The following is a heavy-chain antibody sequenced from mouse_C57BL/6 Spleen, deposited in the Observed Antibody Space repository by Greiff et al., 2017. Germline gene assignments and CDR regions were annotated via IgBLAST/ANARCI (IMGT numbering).Heavy chain of an antibody. CDR1: GYTFTSYW. CDR3: ARFVFVTTEVRDY. CDR2: IHPNSGST. Sequence: VQLQQPGAELVKPGASVKLSCKASGYTFTSYWMHWVKQRPGQGLEWIGMIHPNSGSTNYNEQFKSKATLTVDKSSSTAYMQLSSLASEESAVYDRARFVFVTTEVRDYWGQGTSLTVSS. D-gene: IGHD1-1*01. V-gene: IGHV1-64*01. J-gene: IGHJ4*01.